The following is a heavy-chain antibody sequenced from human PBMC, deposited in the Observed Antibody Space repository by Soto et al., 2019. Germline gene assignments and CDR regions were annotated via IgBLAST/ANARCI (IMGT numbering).Heavy chain of an antibody. J-gene: IGHJ4*02. Sequence: GGSLRLSCAASGFTFSSYAMSWVRLAPGKGLEWVSAISGSGGSTYYADSVKGRFTISRDNSKNTLYLQMNSLRAEDTAVYYCAKDRHSSGWYFDYWGQGTLVTVSS. CDR1: GFTFSSYA. CDR2: ISGSGGST. D-gene: IGHD6-19*01. V-gene: IGHV3-23*01. CDR3: AKDRHSSGWYFDY.